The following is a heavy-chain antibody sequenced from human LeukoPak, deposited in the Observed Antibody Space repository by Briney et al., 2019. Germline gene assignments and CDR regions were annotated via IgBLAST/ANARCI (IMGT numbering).Heavy chain of an antibody. Sequence: SETLSLTCVVSGGSISSRNWWSWVRQPPGKGLEWIGEIHQSGSTNYNPSLKNRVTVSVDKSKNQFSLKLSPVTAADTAVYYCARFGGPHAFDIWGQGTMVTVSS. CDR2: IHQSGST. D-gene: IGHD3-3*01. J-gene: IGHJ3*02. V-gene: IGHV4-4*02. CDR3: ARFGGPHAFDI. CDR1: GGSISSRNW.